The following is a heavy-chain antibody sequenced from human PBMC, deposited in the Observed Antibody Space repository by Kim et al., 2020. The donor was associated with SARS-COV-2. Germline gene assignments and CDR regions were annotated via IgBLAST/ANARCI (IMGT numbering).Heavy chain of an antibody. Sequence: GGSLRLSCAASGFTFSSYSMNWVRQAPGKGLEWVSSISSSSSYIYYADSVKGRFTISRDNSKNSLYLQMNSLRAEDTAVYYCARDPRIVGVNFDYWGQGTLVTVSS. CDR1: GFTFSSYS. J-gene: IGHJ4*02. CDR2: ISSSSSYI. D-gene: IGHD1-26*01. V-gene: IGHV3-21*01. CDR3: ARDPRIVGVNFDY.